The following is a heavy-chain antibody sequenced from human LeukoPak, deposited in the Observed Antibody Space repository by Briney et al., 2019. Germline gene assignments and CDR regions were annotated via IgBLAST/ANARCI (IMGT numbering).Heavy chain of an antibody. Sequence: ASVKVSCKASGYTFTKYGISWVRQAPGQGLEWMGWISGYNGNTNYAQKSQGRVTMTTDTSTNAAHMELRSLRSGDTAVYYCARDCGYQCLFDYWGQGTLVTVSS. CDR1: GYTFTKYG. J-gene: IGHJ4*02. D-gene: IGHD5-12*01. V-gene: IGHV1-18*01. CDR2: ISGYNGNT. CDR3: ARDCGYQCLFDY.